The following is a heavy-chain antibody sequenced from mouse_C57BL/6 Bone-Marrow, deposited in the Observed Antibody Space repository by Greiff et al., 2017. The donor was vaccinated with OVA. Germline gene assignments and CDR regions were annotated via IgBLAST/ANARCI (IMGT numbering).Heavy chain of an antibody. CDR1: GYTFTSYW. Sequence: VQLQQPGAELVRPGSSVKLSCKASGYTFTSYWMHWVKQRPIQGLEWIGNIDPSDSETHYNQKFKDKATLTVDKSSSTAYMQLSSLTSEDSAVYYCARRFLHYYAMDYWGQGTSVTVSS. J-gene: IGHJ4*01. CDR2: IDPSDSET. V-gene: IGHV1-52*01. CDR3: ARRFLHYYAMDY.